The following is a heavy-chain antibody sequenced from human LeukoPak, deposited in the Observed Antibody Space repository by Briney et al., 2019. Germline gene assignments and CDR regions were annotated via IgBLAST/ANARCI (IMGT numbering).Heavy chain of an antibody. CDR2: IYYSGST. D-gene: IGHD1-26*01. CDR3: ARASLISGSYMDV. Sequence: SETLSLTCTVSGGSISSYYWSWIRQPPGKGLEWIGYIYYSGSTNYNPSLKSRVTISVDTSKNQFSLKLSSVTAADTAVYYCARASLISGSYMDVWGKGTTVTVSS. V-gene: IGHV4-59*12. J-gene: IGHJ6*03. CDR1: GGSISSYY.